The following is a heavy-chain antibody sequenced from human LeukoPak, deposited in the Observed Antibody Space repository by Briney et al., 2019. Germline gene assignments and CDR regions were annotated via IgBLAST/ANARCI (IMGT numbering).Heavy chain of an antibody. J-gene: IGHJ6*02. CDR2: IDPSGSA. V-gene: IGHV4-59*01. Sequence: SETLSLTCVVSGGSISPYYWSWIRQSPGKGLEWIGYIDPSGSASYNPSLKSRVAIFVDTSKNLVSLILTSVSASDTAIYYCARDHWLFSSKTWYYYGMDVWGQGTTVTVSS. CDR3: ARDHWLFSSKTWYYYGMDV. D-gene: IGHD3-9*01. CDR1: GGSISPYY.